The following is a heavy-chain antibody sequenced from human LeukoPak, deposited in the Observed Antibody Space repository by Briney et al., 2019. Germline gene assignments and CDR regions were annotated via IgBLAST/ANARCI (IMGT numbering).Heavy chain of an antibody. CDR3: ARGYYDFRGSAFDI. J-gene: IGHJ3*02. V-gene: IGHV1-46*01. CDR2: LNPTGGGGT. CDR1: GYTFTSYY. Sequence: ASVKLSCKASGYTFTSYYTHWVRQAPGQGLEWVGILNPTGGGGTSYAQNFQGRVTMTGDTSTSTVYMELSSLRSEDTAVYYCARGYYDFRGSAFDIWGQGTMVTVSS. D-gene: IGHD3-22*01.